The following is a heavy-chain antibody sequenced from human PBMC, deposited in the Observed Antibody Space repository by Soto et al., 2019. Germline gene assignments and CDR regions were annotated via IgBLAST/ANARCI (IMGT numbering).Heavy chain of an antibody. CDR3: ARLGPLGGVTFNS. V-gene: IGHV4-4*02. CDR1: GGSVRSSYW. D-gene: IGHD1-26*01. Sequence: QVQLQESGPGLVKPSGTLSLTCAVSGGSVRSSYWWGWVRQAPGKGLEWIGEIYYSGRTEYNPSLEGRVTISVDKSKNEFSLRLTSVTAADTALYFCARLGPLGGVTFNSWGQGKLVTVSS. J-gene: IGHJ5*01. CDR2: IYYSGRT.